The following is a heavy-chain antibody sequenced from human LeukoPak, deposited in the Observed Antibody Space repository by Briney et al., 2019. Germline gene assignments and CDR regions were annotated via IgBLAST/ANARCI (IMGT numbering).Heavy chain of an antibody. V-gene: IGHV3-21*01. Sequence: GGSLRLSCAASGFTYSSYTMTWVRQAPGKGLEWVSFITGSSNYIYYADSMKGRFTISRDNAKNSLYLQMNSLRADDTAVYYCARKGGSHDAFDIWGQGTMVTVSS. J-gene: IGHJ3*02. CDR3: ARKGGSHDAFDI. CDR1: GFTYSSYT. D-gene: IGHD2-15*01. CDR2: ITGSSNYI.